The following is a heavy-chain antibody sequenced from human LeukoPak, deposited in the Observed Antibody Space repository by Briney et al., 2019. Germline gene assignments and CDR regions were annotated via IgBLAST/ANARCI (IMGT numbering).Heavy chain of an antibody. D-gene: IGHD5-18*01. V-gene: IGHV4-34*01. CDR2: INHSGST. Sequence: PSETLSLTCAVYGGSFSGYYWSWIRQPPGKGLEWIGEINHSGSTNYNPSLKSRVTISVDTSKNQFSLKLSSVTAADTAVYYCATPNFGYSYGYFYFDYWGQGTLVTVSS. J-gene: IGHJ4*02. CDR1: GGSFSGYY. CDR3: ATPNFGYSYGYFYFDY.